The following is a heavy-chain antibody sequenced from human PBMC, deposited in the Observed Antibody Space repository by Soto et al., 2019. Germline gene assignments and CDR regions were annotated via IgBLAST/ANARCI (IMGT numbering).Heavy chain of an antibody. Sequence: QVQLVESGGGVVQPGKSLRLSCIASGFTFSRYGMHWVRQAPGKGLEWVAVMSHDGSNKWYADSVEGRFDVSRDNSKNTLFLEMNSLRAEDTAVYYCAKDLGPPVRSHYPYWYFDVWGRGTLVTVSS. CDR3: AKDLGPPVRSHYPYWYFDV. D-gene: IGHD3-10*01. CDR1: GFTFSRYG. CDR2: MSHDGSNK. J-gene: IGHJ2*01. V-gene: IGHV3-30*18.